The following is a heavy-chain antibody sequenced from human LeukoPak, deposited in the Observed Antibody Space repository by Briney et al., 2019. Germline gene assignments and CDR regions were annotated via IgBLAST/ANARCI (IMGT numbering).Heavy chain of an antibody. D-gene: IGHD6-19*01. CDR3: ASGRDIEVAGPGGYFDH. Sequence: SGGSLRLSCAASGFTFNDYHMNWIRQAPGKGLEWISYISPGGGDIYFADSVKGRFTLSRDNAKNSLYLQVISLTAEDTAVYYCASGRDIEVAGPGGYFDHWGQGTLVTVSS. V-gene: IGHV3-11*01. CDR1: GFTFNDYH. J-gene: IGHJ4*02. CDR2: ISPGGGDI.